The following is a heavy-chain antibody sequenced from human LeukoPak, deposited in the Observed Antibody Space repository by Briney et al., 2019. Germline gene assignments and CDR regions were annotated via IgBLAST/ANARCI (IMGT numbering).Heavy chain of an antibody. CDR1: GLTLSNVW. CDR2: IKSKTAGGTT. CDR3: AQGSGQYYEY. Sequence: GRSLRLSCAVSGLTLSNVWMNWVRQAPGKGLEWVGRIKSKTAGGTTDFAAPVKGRFIISRDDSKNTLYLQMNSLTSEDSAVYYCAQGSGQYYEYWGQGTLVTVSS. D-gene: IGHD3-22*01. J-gene: IGHJ4*02. V-gene: IGHV3-15*07.